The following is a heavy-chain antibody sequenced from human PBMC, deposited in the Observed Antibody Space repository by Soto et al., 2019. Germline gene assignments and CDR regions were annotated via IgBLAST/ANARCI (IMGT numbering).Heavy chain of an antibody. V-gene: IGHV4-39*01. D-gene: IGHD1-26*01. CDR2: IYYSGST. CDR3: ARLSGSYNDRYFDN. CDR1: GGSISSSSYY. J-gene: IGHJ4*02. Sequence: PSEILCLTCTVSGGSISSSSYYWGWIRQPPGKGLEWLGSIYYSGSTYYNASLKSRLTISVDTSDNQFSLKVKSVTAADTAVYFCARLSGSYNDRYFDNWGQGTLVTVSS.